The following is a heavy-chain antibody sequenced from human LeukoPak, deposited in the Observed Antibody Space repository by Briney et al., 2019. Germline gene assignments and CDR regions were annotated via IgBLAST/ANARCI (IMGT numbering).Heavy chain of an antibody. D-gene: IGHD6-6*01. V-gene: IGHV3-7*01. CDR3: ARDSSAARPNYYFDY. CDR1: GFTFSSYW. J-gene: IGHJ4*02. Sequence: GGSLRLSCAASGFTFSSYWMTWVRQAPGKGLEWVATIKQDGSEKYYVDSVKGRFTISGDNAKNSLYLQMNSLRAEDTAVYYCARDSSAARPNYYFDYWGQGTLVTASS. CDR2: IKQDGSEK.